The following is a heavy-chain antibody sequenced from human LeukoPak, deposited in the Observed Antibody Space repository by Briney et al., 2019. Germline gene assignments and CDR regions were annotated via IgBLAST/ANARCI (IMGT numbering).Heavy chain of an antibody. CDR1: EFTFSSYG. D-gene: IGHD6-19*01. CDR2: IRYDGTDK. J-gene: IGHJ4*02. CDR3: AKDVVGQQWPENY. V-gene: IGHV3-30*02. Sequence: GGPLRHSCAASEFTFSSYGMHGVRQAPGKGLEWVAFIRYDGTDKLYGDSVKGRFTISRDNSQNTLHLQMNSLRADDTAIYFCAKDVVGQQWPENYWGQGTLVTVSS.